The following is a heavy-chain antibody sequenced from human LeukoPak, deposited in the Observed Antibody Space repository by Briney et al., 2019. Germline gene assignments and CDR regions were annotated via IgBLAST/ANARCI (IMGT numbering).Heavy chain of an antibody. D-gene: IGHD3-22*01. V-gene: IGHV4-34*01. Sequence: KPSETLSLTCAVYGGSFSGYYWSWIRQPPGKGLEWIGEINHSGSTNYNPSLKSRVTISVDTPKNQFSLKLSSVTAADTAVYYCARELYSSGYHDAFDIWGQGTMVTVSS. CDR2: INHSGST. J-gene: IGHJ3*02. CDR1: GGSFSGYY. CDR3: ARELYSSGYHDAFDI.